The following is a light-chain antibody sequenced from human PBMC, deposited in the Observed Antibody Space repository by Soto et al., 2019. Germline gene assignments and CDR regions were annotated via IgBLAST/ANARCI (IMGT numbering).Light chain of an antibody. Sequence: EIVMTQSPATLSVSPGERATLSCRASQSVSSNLAWYQQKPGQAPRLLIYGATTRATGIPARFSGSGSRTEFTLTISSQQSEDFAVYYWQQYNDWPRTFGQGTKVDIK. V-gene: IGKV3-15*01. J-gene: IGKJ1*01. CDR1: QSVSSN. CDR2: GAT. CDR3: QQYNDWPRT.